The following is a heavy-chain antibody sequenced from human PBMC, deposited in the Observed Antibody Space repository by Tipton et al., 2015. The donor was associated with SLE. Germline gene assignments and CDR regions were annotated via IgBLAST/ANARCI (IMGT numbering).Heavy chain of an antibody. CDR3: ARGIGWLSLDY. CDR2: IYHSGTA. J-gene: IGHJ4*02. CDR1: GGSISSSRYY. D-gene: IGHD6-25*01. V-gene: IGHV4-39*07. Sequence: TLSLTCTVSGGSISSSRYYWGWIRQPPGKGLEWIGSIYHSGTAYYNPSLKSRVTISVDTSKNQFSLKLRSVTAADTAVYYCARGIGWLSLDYWGQGTLVTVSS.